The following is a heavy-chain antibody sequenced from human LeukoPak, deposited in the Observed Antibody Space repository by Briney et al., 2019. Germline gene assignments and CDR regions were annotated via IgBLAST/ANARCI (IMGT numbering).Heavy chain of an antibody. J-gene: IGHJ5*02. D-gene: IGHD3-10*01. V-gene: IGHV3-30*18. CDR3: ANTGAGSWYDH. Sequence: GGSLRLSCAASGFTFSSYGMHWVRQAPGKGLEWVAVISYDGSNKYYADSVKGRFTISRDNSKNTLYLQMNSLRAEDTAVYYCANTGAGSWYDHWGQGTLVTVSS. CDR2: ISYDGSNK. CDR1: GFTFSSYG.